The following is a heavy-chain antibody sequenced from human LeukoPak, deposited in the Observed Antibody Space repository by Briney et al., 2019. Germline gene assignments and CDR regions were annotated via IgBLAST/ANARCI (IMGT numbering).Heavy chain of an antibody. D-gene: IGHD6-19*01. V-gene: IGHV1-46*01. J-gene: IGHJ3*02. CDR2: INPSGGST. Sequence: ASVKVSCKASGYTFTSYYMHWVRQAPGQGLEWMGIINPSGGSTSYAQKFQGRVTMTRDTSTSTVYMEQSRLRSDDTAVYYCARGQWPSDAFDIWGQGTMVTVSS. CDR3: ARGQWPSDAFDI. CDR1: GYTFTSYY.